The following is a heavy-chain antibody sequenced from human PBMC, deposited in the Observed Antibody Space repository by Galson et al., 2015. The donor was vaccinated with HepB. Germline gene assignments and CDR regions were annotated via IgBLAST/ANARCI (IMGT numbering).Heavy chain of an antibody. CDR3: ARDGIAAAGTWDYYCGMDV. CDR2: IDPSDSYT. CDR1: GYSFTSYW. J-gene: IGHJ6*02. Sequence: QSGAEVKKPGETLRISCKGSGYSFTSYWISWVRQMPGKGLEWMGRIDPSDSYTNYSPSFQGHVTISADKSISTAYLQWSSLKASDTAMYYCARDGIAAAGTWDYYCGMDVWGQGTTVTVSS. D-gene: IGHD6-13*01. V-gene: IGHV5-10-1*01.